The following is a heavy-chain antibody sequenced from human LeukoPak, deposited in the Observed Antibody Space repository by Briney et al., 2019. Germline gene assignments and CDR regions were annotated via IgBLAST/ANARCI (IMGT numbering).Heavy chain of an antibody. CDR1: GGTFSNYG. D-gene: IGHD3-3*01. CDR2: IIPIFHTA. CDR3: ARHHYDFWSGYYTIFDY. Sequence: GSSVKVSCKASGGTFSNYGFSWVRQAPGQGLEWMGGIIPIFHTANYAQKFQGRVTITADESTSTAYMELSSLRSEDTAVYYCARHHYDFWSGYYTIFDYWGQGTLVTVSS. J-gene: IGHJ4*02. V-gene: IGHV1-69*01.